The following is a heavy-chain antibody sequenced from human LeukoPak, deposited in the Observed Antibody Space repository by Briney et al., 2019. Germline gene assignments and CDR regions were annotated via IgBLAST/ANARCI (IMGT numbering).Heavy chain of an antibody. J-gene: IGHJ4*02. Sequence: GGSLRLSCAASGFPFSSYAMIWVRQAPGKGLEWVSATSGSGDSAYYSYSKRRRFTISGDNTKNTLYLQMNSVRAEDAAVYCCAKDWIITMIIVVITYFDYWGQGTLVTVSS. CDR1: GFPFSSYA. V-gene: IGHV3-23*01. CDR3: AKDWIITMIIVVITYFDY. D-gene: IGHD3-22*01. CDR2: TSGSGDSA.